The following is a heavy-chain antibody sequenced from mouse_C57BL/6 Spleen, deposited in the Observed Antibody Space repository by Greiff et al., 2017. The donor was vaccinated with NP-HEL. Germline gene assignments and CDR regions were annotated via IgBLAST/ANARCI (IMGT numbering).Heavy chain of an antibody. J-gene: IGHJ3*01. Sequence: EVMLVESGEGLVKPGGSLKLSCAASGFTFSSYAMSWVRQTPEKRLEWVAYISSGGDYIYYADTVKGRFTISRDNARNTLYLQMSSLKSEDTAMYYCTRGALGLGFAYWGQGTLVTVSA. CDR3: TRGALGLGFAY. D-gene: IGHD4-1*01. V-gene: IGHV5-9-1*02. CDR1: GFTFSSYA. CDR2: ISSGGDYI.